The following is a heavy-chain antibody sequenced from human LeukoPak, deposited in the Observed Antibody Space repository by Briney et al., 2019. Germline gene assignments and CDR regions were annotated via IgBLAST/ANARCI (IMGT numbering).Heavy chain of an antibody. V-gene: IGHV4-59*08. Sequence: SETLSLTCTVSGGSISSYYWSWLRQPPGKGLEWIGYIYYSGSTNYNPSLKSRVTISVDTPKNQFSLNLTSVTAADTAVYYCARQQRRGGSGELDYWGQGALVTVSS. J-gene: IGHJ4*02. CDR3: ARQQRRGGSGELDY. D-gene: IGHD2-15*01. CDR1: GGSISSYY. CDR2: IYYSGST.